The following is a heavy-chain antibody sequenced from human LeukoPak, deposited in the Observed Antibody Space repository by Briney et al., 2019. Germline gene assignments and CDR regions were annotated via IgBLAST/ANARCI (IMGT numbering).Heavy chain of an antibody. CDR3: TTRGGDTLMRTEAFDY. Sequence: GASVKVSCKASGYTFTGYYMHWVRQAPGQGLEWMGWINPNSGGTNYAQKFKGRVTMTRDTSINTAYMDLRRLTSDDTAIYYCTTRGGDTLMRTEAFDYWGLGTLVTVSS. D-gene: IGHD3-16*01. CDR2: INPNSGGT. J-gene: IGHJ4*02. CDR1: GYTFTGYY. V-gene: IGHV1-2*02.